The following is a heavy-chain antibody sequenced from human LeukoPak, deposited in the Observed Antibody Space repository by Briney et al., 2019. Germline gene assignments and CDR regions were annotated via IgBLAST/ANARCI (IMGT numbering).Heavy chain of an antibody. CDR2: ISSSSSTI. CDR1: GFTFSSYT. J-gene: IGHJ4*02. V-gene: IGHV3-48*01. D-gene: IGHD6-6*01. CDR3: ARDVRKSSSPD. Sequence: PGGSLRLSCAASGFTFSSYTMNWVRQAPGKGLEWISYISSSSSTIYYADSVRGRFTISRDNAKNSLYLQMNSLRAEDTAVYYCARDVRKSSSPDWGQGTLVTVSS.